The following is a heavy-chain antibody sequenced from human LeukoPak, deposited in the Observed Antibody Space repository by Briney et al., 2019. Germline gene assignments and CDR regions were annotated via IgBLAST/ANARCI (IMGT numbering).Heavy chain of an antibody. Sequence: ASVKVSCTTSGYTFTYYVISWVRQAPGQGLEWMGWINAYNGNTNDAQKFQGSVTMTTDTSTSTAYMELRSLRSDDTAVYYCARGSEYCSSTSCYGKYDAFDIWGQGTMVTVSS. D-gene: IGHD2-2*01. CDR3: ARGSEYCSSTSCYGKYDAFDI. CDR2: INAYNGNT. J-gene: IGHJ3*02. CDR1: GYTFTYYV. V-gene: IGHV1-18*01.